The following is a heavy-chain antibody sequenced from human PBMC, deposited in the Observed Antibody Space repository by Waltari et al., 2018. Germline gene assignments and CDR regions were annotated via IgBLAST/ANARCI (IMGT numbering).Heavy chain of an antibody. D-gene: IGHD6-6*01. J-gene: IGHJ4*02. CDR1: GFTVSTNY. V-gene: IGHV3-66*02. CDR2: IYSGGST. Sequence: EVPLVESGGGLVQPGGSLRLSCAASGFTVSTNYMSWVRQAPGKGLEWVSVIYSGGSTYYADSGKGRFTISRDNSKNTLYLQMNSLRAEDTAVYYCASSEYSSSYDYWGQGTLVTVSS. CDR3: ASSEYSSSYDY.